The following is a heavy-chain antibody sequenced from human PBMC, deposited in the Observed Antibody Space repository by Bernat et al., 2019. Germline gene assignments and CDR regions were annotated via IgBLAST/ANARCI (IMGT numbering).Heavy chain of an antibody. J-gene: IGHJ4*02. V-gene: IGHV3-74*01. CDR2: INLDGSST. CDR3: VRDSGAGRQDFDY. Sequence: EVQLVESGGGLVRPGGSLRLSCAASGFTFSSYWMHWVRQAPAKGLVWVSRINLDGSSTSYADSEKDRLTISRDNAKNTLYLQMNGLRAEDTAVYYCVRDSGAGRQDFDYWGQGALVTVSS. D-gene: IGHD6-19*01. CDR1: GFTFSSYW.